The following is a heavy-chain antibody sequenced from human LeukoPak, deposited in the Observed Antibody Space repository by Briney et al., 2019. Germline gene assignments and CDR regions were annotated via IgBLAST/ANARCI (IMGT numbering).Heavy chain of an antibody. CDR3: ARKGYCSGGRCYSGRNFDL. V-gene: IGHV1-46*01. J-gene: IGHJ2*01. Sequence: ASVKVSCKASGYTFTTYYMHWVRPTPGQGVEWMVIIRPSSGSTSYAQKFQDRVTITRDTSASTLYMELSSLRSKDTAVYYCARKGYCSGGRCYSGRNFDLWGRGTLVTVSS. D-gene: IGHD2-15*01. CDR1: GYTFTTYY. CDR2: IRPSSGST.